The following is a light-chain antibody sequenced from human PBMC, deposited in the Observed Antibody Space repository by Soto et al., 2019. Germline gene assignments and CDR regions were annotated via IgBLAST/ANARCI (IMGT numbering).Light chain of an antibody. Sequence: QSALTQPASVSGSPGQSLTISCTGTSSDVGGYNYVSWYQQHPGKAPKLMIYEVSNRPSGVSNRFSGSKSGNTASLTISGLQAEDEADYYCSSYTSSSTLLDVFGTGTKVTVL. J-gene: IGLJ1*01. V-gene: IGLV2-14*01. CDR3: SSYTSSSTLLDV. CDR2: EVS. CDR1: SSDVGGYNY.